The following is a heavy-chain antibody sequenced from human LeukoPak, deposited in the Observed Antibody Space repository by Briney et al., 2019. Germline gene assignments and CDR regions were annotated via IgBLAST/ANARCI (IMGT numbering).Heavy chain of an antibody. J-gene: IGHJ6*02. CDR2: ITSSGADT. Sequence: GGSLRLSCEASGFAFSSYWMHWVRQAPGKGLEWVSAITSSGADTYFADSVKGRFTISRDNSKSTLYLQMDSLRAEDTAVYYCAKHLVRGSDYYYGLDVWGQGTTVTVSS. CDR3: AKHLVRGSDYYYGLDV. CDR1: GFAFSSYW. V-gene: IGHV3-23*01. D-gene: IGHD3-10*01.